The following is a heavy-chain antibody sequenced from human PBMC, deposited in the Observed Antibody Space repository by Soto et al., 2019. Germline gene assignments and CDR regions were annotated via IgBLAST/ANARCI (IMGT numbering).Heavy chain of an antibody. V-gene: IGHV2-5*02. CDR2: IYWDDDK. D-gene: IGHD2-21*02. CDR3: IQSRCGGDCLQSYASHYYYGMDV. Sequence: QITLKEPGPTLVKPTQTLTLTCTFSAFSLSTGGVGVGWIRQPPGKALEWLALIYWDDDKRYSPSLRSRLTISKDTSKNQVVLTMTNMDPVDTATYYCIQSRCGGDCLQSYASHYYYGMDVWGQGTTVTVSS. J-gene: IGHJ6*02. CDR1: AFSLSTGGVG.